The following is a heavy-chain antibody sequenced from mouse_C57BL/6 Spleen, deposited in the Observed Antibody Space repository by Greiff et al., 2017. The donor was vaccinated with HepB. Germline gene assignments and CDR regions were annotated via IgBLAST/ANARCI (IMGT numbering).Heavy chain of an antibody. V-gene: IGHV14-4*01. J-gene: IGHJ2*01. CDR3: TTGDMGNGYY. D-gene: IGHD2-1*01. Sequence: VQLQQSGAELVRPGASVKLSCTASGFNIKDDYMHWVKQRPEQGLEWIGWIDPENGDTEYASKFQGKATITADTSSNTAYLQLSSLTSEDTAVYYCTTGDMGNGYYWGQGTTLTVSS. CDR2: IDPENGDT. CDR1: GFNIKDDY.